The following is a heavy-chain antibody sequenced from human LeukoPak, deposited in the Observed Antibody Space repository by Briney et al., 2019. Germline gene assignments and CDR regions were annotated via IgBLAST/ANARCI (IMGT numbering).Heavy chain of an antibody. CDR3: ARSPYYYDSSGYGGVDY. V-gene: IGHV3-23*01. CDR1: GFTFSSYA. Sequence: GGSLRLSCAASGFTFSSYAMSWVRQAPGKGLEWVSGISGSGGSTYYADSVQGRFTISRDNSKNTLYLQMNGLRAEDTAVYYCARSPYYYDSSGYGGVDYWGQGTLVTVSS. J-gene: IGHJ4*02. CDR2: ISGSGGST. D-gene: IGHD3-22*01.